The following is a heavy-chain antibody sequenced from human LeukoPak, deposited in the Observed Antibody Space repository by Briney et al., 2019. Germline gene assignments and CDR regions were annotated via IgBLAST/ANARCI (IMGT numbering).Heavy chain of an antibody. CDR1: GFTIISIY. Sequence: TGGSLRLSCAASGFTIISIYMSWDCQGPGKGLEWVSVIYSGGSTYYAESVKGRFTISRDNHKNTVYLQMNNLGAEDTAVYYCARGIHDYGDYSPLKGFDYWGQGTLVTVSS. CDR2: IYSGGST. J-gene: IGHJ4*02. D-gene: IGHD4-17*01. V-gene: IGHV3-66*01. CDR3: ARGIHDYGDYSPLKGFDY.